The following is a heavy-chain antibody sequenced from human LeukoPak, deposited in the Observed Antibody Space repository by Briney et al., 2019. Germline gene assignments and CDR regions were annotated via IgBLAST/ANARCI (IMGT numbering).Heavy chain of an antibody. J-gene: IGHJ3*02. Sequence: PGGSLSLSCAASGFTFSSYWISWVRQAPGKGLGWVANIKQEGSEKYYVDAVKGRFTISRDNAKNSLYLQMNSLRAEDTAVYYCARDDYGDYYAFDIWGQGTMVTVSS. CDR3: ARDDYGDYYAFDI. D-gene: IGHD4-17*01. CDR1: GFTFSSYW. V-gene: IGHV3-7*01. CDR2: IKQEGSEK.